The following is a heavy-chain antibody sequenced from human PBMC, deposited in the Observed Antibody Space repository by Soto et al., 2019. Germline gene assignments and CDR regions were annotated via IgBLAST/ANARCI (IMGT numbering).Heavy chain of an antibody. CDR3: SADGGY. J-gene: IGHJ4*02. Sequence: GGSLRLSCAASGFTFSVSAMHWVRQASGKGLEWVGRIRSEANNYATLYGASVRGRFIISRDDSKNTAYLQMNSLKSEDTAVYYCSADGGYWGQGILVTVSS. CDR1: GFTFSVSA. CDR2: IRSEANNYAT. V-gene: IGHV3-73*01.